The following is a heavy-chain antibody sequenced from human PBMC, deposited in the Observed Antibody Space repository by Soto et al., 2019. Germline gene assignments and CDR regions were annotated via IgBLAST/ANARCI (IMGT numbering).Heavy chain of an antibody. CDR3: AKDVEDYSGMDV. V-gene: IGHV3-30*18. CDR2: ISYDGSNK. Sequence: PGGSLRLSCAASGFTFSSYGMHWVRQAPGKGLEWVAVISYDGSNKYYADSVKGRFTISRDNSKNTLYLQMNSLRAEDTAVYYCAKDVEDYSGMDVWGQGTTVTVS. CDR1: GFTFSSYG. D-gene: IGHD2-21*01. J-gene: IGHJ6*02.